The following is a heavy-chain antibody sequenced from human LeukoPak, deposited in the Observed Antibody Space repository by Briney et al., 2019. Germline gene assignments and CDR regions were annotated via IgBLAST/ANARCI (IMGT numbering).Heavy chain of an antibody. V-gene: IGHV3-23*01. D-gene: IGHD3-22*01. CDR3: AREGYYYDSSDAFDI. CDR2: ISGSGGST. J-gene: IGHJ3*02. CDR1: GFTFSSYA. Sequence: GGSLRLSCAASGFTFSSYAMSWVRQAPGKGLEWVSAISGSGGSTYYADSVKGRFTISRDNSKNTLYLQMNSLRAEDTALYYCAREGYYYDSSDAFDIWGQGTMVTVSS.